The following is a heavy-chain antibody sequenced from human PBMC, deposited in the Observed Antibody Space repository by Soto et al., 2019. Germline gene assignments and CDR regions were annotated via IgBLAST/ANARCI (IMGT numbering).Heavy chain of an antibody. D-gene: IGHD2-2*01. CDR1: GCSMRAFA. Sequence: SVIQSLTWPVAGCSMRAFAWGWIRQTPGKGLEWIGYIYYSGSTNYNPSLKSRVSMSIDTSKNQFSLKLNSVTAADTAMYYCARGIVLLRDNWFDPWGQGTLVTVSS. CDR2: IYYSGST. CDR3: ARGIVLLRDNWFDP. V-gene: IGHV4-59*01. J-gene: IGHJ5*02.